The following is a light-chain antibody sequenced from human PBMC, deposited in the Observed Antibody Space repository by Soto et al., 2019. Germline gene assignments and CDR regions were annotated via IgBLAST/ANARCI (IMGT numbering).Light chain of an antibody. Sequence: EIVLTQSPGTLSLSPGERATLSFRAIQSVSSSYLAWYQQKPGQAPRLLIYGASSRATGIPDRFSGSGSGTDFTLTIRRLEPEDFAVYYCQQYGSSLGVTFGGGTKVDIK. CDR2: GAS. CDR3: QQYGSSLGVT. V-gene: IGKV3-20*01. CDR1: QSVSSSY. J-gene: IGKJ4*01.